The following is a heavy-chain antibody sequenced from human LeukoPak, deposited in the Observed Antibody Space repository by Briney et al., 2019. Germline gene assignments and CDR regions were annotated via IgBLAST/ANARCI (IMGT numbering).Heavy chain of an antibody. CDR3: ATNTPIFGDPNAFDI. V-gene: IGHV4-31*03. CDR1: GRSISSGGYY. CDR2: IYYSEST. D-gene: IGHD3-3*01. J-gene: IGHJ3*02. Sequence: SQTLSLTCTVSGRSISSGGYYWSWIRQHPGKGLEWIGYIYYSESTYYNPSLKSRVTISVDTSKNQFSLKLSSVTAADTAVYYCATNTPIFGDPNAFDIWGQGTMVTVSS.